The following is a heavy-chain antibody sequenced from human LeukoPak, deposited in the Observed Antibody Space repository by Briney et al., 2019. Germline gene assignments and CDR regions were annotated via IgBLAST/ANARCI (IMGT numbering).Heavy chain of an antibody. Sequence: PSETLSLTCAVYGGSFSGYYWSWIRQSPGKGLEWIGEINHSESTNYNPSLKSRITISVDTSKNQFSLKLSSVTAADTAVYYCARVNLLGYCTNDVCPGGGLPFDYWGQGTLVTVSS. D-gene: IGHD2-8*01. CDR1: GGSFSGYY. V-gene: IGHV4-34*01. J-gene: IGHJ4*02. CDR3: ARVNLLGYCTNDVCPGGGLPFDY. CDR2: INHSEST.